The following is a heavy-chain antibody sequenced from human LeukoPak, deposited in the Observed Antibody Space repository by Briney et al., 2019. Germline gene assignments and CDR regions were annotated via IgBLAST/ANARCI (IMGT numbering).Heavy chain of an antibody. CDR3: ARVANPGHDAFDI. V-gene: IGHV1-2*02. Sequence: ASVKVSCKASGYTFTGYYMHWVRQAPGQGLEWMGWINPNSGGTNYAQKFQGRVTMTRDTSISTAYMELSRLRSDDTAVYYCARVANPGHDAFDIWGQGTMVTVSS. CDR2: INPNSGGT. J-gene: IGHJ3*02. CDR1: GYTFTGYY.